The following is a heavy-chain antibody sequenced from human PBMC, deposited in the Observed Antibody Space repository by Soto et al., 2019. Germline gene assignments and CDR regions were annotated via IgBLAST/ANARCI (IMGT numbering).Heavy chain of an antibody. CDR3: GGDEDQWDQRFLDS. CDR1: GHTSRNNG. Sequence: QVRLVQSGAEVGQPGASVKVSCKASGHTSRNNGISWVRQAPGQGLEWMGYINANDGRTKYARHFRGRITLTTDTFTRTVYMELRRLTSDESAVYYCGGDEDQWDQRFLDSWGQGTLVTVSS. J-gene: IGHJ4*02. D-gene: IGHD1-26*01. V-gene: IGHV1-18*01. CDR2: INANDGRT.